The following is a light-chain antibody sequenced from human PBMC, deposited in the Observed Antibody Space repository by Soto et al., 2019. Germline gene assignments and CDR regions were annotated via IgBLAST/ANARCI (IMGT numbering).Light chain of an antibody. CDR2: KAS. J-gene: IGKJ1*01. V-gene: IGKV1-5*03. Sequence: DVQMTQSPSTLSASVGDRVTITCRASQSIGSWLAWFQQKPGKAPKVLIYKASSLESGVPSRFSGSGSGTKFTLTISSLQPDDFATYYCQQYNSYSSFGQGTKVDIK. CDR1: QSIGSW. CDR3: QQYNSYSS.